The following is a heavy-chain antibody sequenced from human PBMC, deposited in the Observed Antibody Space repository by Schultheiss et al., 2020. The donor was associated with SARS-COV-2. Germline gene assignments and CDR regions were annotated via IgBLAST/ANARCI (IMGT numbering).Heavy chain of an antibody. CDR2: IYHSGST. D-gene: IGHD5/OR15-5a*01. CDR1: GGSISNYY. J-gene: IGHJ3*02. V-gene: IGHV4-59*01. Sequence: SQTLSLTCTVSGGSISNYYWNWIRQPPGKGLEWIGYIYHSGSTNYNPSLKSRVTISVDTSKNQFSLKLSSVTAADTAVYYCARALPYDAFDIWGQGKWSPSPQ. CDR3: ARALPYDAFDI.